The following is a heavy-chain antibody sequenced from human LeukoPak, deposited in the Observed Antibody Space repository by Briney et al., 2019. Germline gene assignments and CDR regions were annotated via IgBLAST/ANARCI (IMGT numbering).Heavy chain of an antibody. J-gene: IGHJ4*02. CDR2: ISSSSSTI. CDR3: ARVDKMATPDY. V-gene: IGHV3-48*01. D-gene: IGHD5-24*01. Sequence: PGGSLRLSCAASGFTFSSYEMNWVRQAPGKGLEWVSYISSSSSTIYYADSVKGRFTISRDNAKNSLYLQMNSLRAEDTAVYYCARVDKMATPDYWGQGTLVTVSS. CDR1: GFTFSSYE.